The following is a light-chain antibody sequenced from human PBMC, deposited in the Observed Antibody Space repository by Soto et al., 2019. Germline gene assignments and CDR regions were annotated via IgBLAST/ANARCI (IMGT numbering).Light chain of an antibody. V-gene: IGLV2-14*01. CDR1: SSDVGGYNY. J-gene: IGLJ3*02. CDR3: SSYTDSRTLV. CDR2: EVS. Sequence: QSALTQPASVSGSPGQSITISCTGTSSDVGGYNYVSWYQQHPGKAPKLMIYEVSNRPSGVSNRFSGSKSGNTASLTISGLQAEDEADFYCSSYTDSRTLVFGGGTKLTVL.